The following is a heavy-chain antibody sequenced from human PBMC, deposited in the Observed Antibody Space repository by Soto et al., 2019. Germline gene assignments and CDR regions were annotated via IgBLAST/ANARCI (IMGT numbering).Heavy chain of an antibody. CDR2: IIPIFGTA. CDR3: ARGRDWIHEYYHYSYYRMDV. V-gene: IGHV1-69*13. Sequence: SVKVSCKASGGTFSSYAISWVRQAPGQGLEWMGGIIPIFGTANYAQKFQGRVTITADESTSTAYMELSSLRSEDTAVYYCARGRDWIHEYYHYSYYRMDVWGPGTTVTVS. CDR1: GGTFSSYA. J-gene: IGHJ6*02. D-gene: IGHD1-1*01.